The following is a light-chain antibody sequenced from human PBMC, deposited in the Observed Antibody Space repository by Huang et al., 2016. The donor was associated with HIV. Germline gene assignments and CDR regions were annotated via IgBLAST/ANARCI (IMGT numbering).Light chain of an antibody. CDR3: QQHKTYRT. J-gene: IGKJ1*01. CDR2: QAS. CDR1: QNVFTS. V-gene: IGKV1-5*03. Sequence: EIQMTQSPSTLSASVGDRVTITCRANQNVFTSVAWYQQKPGEAPKLLIYQASNLESGVPSRFSGSGSGTEFTLTIRSLQPDDFATYYCQQHKTYRTFGQGTRVEVK.